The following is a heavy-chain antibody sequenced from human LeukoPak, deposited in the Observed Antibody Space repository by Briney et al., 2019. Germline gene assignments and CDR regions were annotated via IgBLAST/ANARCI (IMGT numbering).Heavy chain of an antibody. CDR1: GGSFSSYY. D-gene: IGHD1-1*01. J-gene: IGHJ4*03. Sequence: PSETLSLTCAVYGGSFSSYYWSWIRQSPGKRLEWIAEINHRGDTNYNPSVKSRVTISVDTSKNQFSLKVTSLTAADTAVYYCARGPTMSETGYFDYWGQGTLVTVSS. CDR3: ARGPTMSETGYFDY. V-gene: IGHV4-34*01. CDR2: INHRGDT.